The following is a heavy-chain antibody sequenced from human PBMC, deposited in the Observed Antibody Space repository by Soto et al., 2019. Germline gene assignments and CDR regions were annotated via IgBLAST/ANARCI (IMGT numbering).Heavy chain of an antibody. V-gene: IGHV4-39*01. Sequence: SETLSLTCTVSGGSISSSSYYWGWIRQPPGKGMEWIGSIYYSGSTYYNPSLKSRVTISVDTSKNQFSLKLSSVTAADTAVYYCARQSSPWWFGESILNWFDPWGQGTLVTVSS. CDR3: ARQSSPWWFGESILNWFDP. D-gene: IGHD3-10*01. J-gene: IGHJ5*02. CDR2: IYYSGST. CDR1: GGSISSSSYY.